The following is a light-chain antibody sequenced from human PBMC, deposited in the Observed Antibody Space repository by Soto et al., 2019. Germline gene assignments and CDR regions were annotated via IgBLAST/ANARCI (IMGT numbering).Light chain of an antibody. CDR2: DVT. J-gene: IGLJ1*01. CDR1: SSDVGGYNS. V-gene: IGLV2-14*01. CDR3: SSFTSSITYG. Sequence: QSVLTQPASVSGSPGQSINISCPGTSSDVGGYNSVSWYRQDPGKAPKLMIDDVTNRPSGVSNRFSGSKSGNTASLTISGLQAEDEADYYCSSFTSSITYGFGTGTKVTVL.